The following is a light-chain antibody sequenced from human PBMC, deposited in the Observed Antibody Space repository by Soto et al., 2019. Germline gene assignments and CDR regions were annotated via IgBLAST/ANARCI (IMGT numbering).Light chain of an antibody. V-gene: IGLV2-14*01. CDR1: SSDIGAYNY. CDR3: FSLTTEWTHV. J-gene: IGLJ1*01. CDR2: EVS. Sequence: QSALTQPASGSGFPGQSITISCTGSSSDIGAYNYVSWFQQYPGKAPKLIISEVSNRPTGVSNRFSGSKSGTAASLTISGIKTEDEADYFCFSLTTEWTHVFGTGTQLT.